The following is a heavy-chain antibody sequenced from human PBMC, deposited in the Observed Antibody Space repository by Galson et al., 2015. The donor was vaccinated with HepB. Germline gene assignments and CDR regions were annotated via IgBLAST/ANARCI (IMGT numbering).Heavy chain of an antibody. V-gene: IGHV3-7*03. Sequence: SLRLSCAASEFTFSRYWMTWVRQAPGKGLEWVASIKQDGSEKHHVDSVKGRFTISRDNAKNSLYLQMNSLRAEDTAVYYCARGGVCSGNTCYSGPSNFDYWGQGTLVTVSS. J-gene: IGHJ4*02. CDR1: EFTFSRYW. CDR2: IKQDGSEK. CDR3: ARGGVCSGNTCYSGPSNFDY. D-gene: IGHD2-2*01.